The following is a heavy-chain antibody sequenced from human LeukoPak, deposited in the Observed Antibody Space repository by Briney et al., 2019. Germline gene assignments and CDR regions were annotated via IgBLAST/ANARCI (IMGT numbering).Heavy chain of an antibody. V-gene: IGHV4-39*01. J-gene: IGHJ3*02. Sequence: SETLSLTCTVSGGSTSSSSYYWGWIRQPPGKGLEWIGSIYYSGSTYYNPSLKSRVTISVDTSKNQFSLKLSSVTAADTAVYYCAVLEYGGSIDAFDIWGQGTMVTVSS. CDR2: IYYSGST. CDR3: AVLEYGGSIDAFDI. D-gene: IGHD3-3*01. CDR1: GGSTSSSSYY.